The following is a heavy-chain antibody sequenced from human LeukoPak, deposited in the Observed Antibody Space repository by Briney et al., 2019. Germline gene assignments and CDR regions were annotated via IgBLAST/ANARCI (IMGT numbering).Heavy chain of an antibody. CDR2: IIPIFGTA. J-gene: IGHJ5*02. V-gene: IGHV1-69*05. CDR1: GGTFSSYA. CDR3: ARRKYYDFSNWFDP. D-gene: IGHD3-3*01. Sequence: EASVKVSCKASGGTFSSYAISWVRQAPGQGLEWMGGIIPIFGTANYAQKYQGRVTITTDESTSTAYMELSSLRSEDTAVYYCARRKYYDFSNWFDPWGQGTLVTVSS.